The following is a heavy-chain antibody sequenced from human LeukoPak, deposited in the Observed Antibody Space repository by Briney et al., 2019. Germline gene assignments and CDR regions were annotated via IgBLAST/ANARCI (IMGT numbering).Heavy chain of an antibody. CDR1: GGSFSGYY. J-gene: IGHJ4*02. D-gene: IGHD3-22*01. Sequence: PSETLSLTXAVYGGSFSGYYWSWIRQPPGKGLEWIGEINHSGSTNYNPSLKSRVTISVDTSKNQFSLKLSSVTAADTAVYYCARVRRYYESSGYYYSKAFDYWGQGTLVTVSS. CDR3: ARVRRYYESSGYYYSKAFDY. CDR2: INHSGST. V-gene: IGHV4-34*01.